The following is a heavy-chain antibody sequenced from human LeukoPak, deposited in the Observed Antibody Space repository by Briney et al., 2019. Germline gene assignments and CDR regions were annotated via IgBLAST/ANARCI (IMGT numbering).Heavy chain of an antibody. V-gene: IGHV3-23*01. J-gene: IGHJ4*02. CDR3: AKENLWFGELLSSSNSHLDY. CDR1: GLTFSSYA. CDR2: ISGSGGST. D-gene: IGHD3-10*01. Sequence: GGSLTLSCAASGLTFSSYAMSWLRQAPGKGLEWLSAISGSGGSTYYADSVKGRFTISRDNSKNTLYLQMNSLRAEDTAVYYCAKENLWFGELLSSSNSHLDYWGQGTLVTVSS.